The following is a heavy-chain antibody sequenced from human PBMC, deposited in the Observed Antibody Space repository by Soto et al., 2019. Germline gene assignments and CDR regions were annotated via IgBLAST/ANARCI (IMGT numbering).Heavy chain of an antibody. V-gene: IGHV4-4*07. CDR1: GGSISSCY. Sequence: PSETLSLTCTVSGGSISSCYWSWIRQPAGKGLEWIGRIYTSGSTNYNPSLKSRVTMSVDTSKNKFSLKLSSVTAADTAVYDCAREGVVTIFVVVNIIGGMDXWGQGTPVTVS. CDR2: IYTSGST. D-gene: IGHD3-3*01. J-gene: IGHJ6*02. CDR3: AREGVVTIFVVVNIIGGMDX.